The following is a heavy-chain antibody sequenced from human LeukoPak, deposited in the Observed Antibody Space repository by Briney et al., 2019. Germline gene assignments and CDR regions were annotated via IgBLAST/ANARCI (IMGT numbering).Heavy chain of an antibody. Sequence: SVKVSCKASGGTFSSYAISWVRQAPGQGLEWMGRIIPILGIANYAQKFQGRVTITADKSTSTAYMELSSLRSEDPAVYYCARDYDITSSSWYWDYWGQGTLVTVSS. CDR2: IIPILGIA. CDR3: ARDYDITSSSWYWDY. J-gene: IGHJ4*02. CDR1: GGTFSSYA. V-gene: IGHV1-69*04. D-gene: IGHD6-13*01.